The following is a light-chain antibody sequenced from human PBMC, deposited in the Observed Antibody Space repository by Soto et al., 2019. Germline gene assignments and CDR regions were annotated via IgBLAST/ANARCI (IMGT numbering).Light chain of an antibody. Sequence: IQLTQSPSSLSASVGDRVTITCRASQGISSYLAWYQQKPGKAPKLLIYAASTLQSGVPSRFSGSGSGTDFPRTISSLQHEDFTTYYCQQLNSYPITFGQGTRLEIK. J-gene: IGKJ5*01. CDR3: QQLNSYPIT. V-gene: IGKV1-9*01. CDR1: QGISSY. CDR2: AAS.